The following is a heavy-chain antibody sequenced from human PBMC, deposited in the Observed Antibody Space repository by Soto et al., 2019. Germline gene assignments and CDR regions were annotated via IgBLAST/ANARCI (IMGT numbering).Heavy chain of an antibody. Sequence: HPGGSLRLSCTASGLMFTSHWMTWVRQAPEKGLEWVANIKEDGSEKYYVDSVKGRFTISRDNAKNSLYLQMNSLRAEDTAVYYCARAGDGYNRVADNYYYYYGMDVWGQGTTVTVSS. CDR2: IKEDGSEK. J-gene: IGHJ6*02. D-gene: IGHD5-12*01. V-gene: IGHV3-7*03. CDR3: ARAGDGYNRVADNYYYYYGMDV. CDR1: GLMFTSHW.